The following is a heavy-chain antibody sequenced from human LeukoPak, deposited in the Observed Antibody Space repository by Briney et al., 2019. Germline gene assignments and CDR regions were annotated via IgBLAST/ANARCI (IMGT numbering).Heavy chain of an antibody. CDR3: ARGGYDLSSYYSHSYYYTDL. V-gene: IGHV3-48*04. Sequence: PGGSLRLSCAASGFTFIRYTMNWVRQAPGKGLEWISLISSGRDSIYYADSVRGRFVISRDNAESSLYLQLNNPTAEDSAVYYCARGGYDLSSYYSHSYYYTDLWGKGTTVTVSS. J-gene: IGHJ6*03. CDR1: GFTFIRYT. D-gene: IGHD3-22*01. CDR2: ISSGRDSI.